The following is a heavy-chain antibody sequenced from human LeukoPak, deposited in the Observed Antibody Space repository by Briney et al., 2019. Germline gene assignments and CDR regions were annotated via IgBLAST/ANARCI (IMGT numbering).Heavy chain of an antibody. CDR1: GFTFSSYW. J-gene: IGHJ4*02. CDR3: ARGDDFSGDH. D-gene: IGHD1-1*01. Sequence: GGSLRLSCAASGFTFSSYWMSWVRQAPGRGLEWVANIHPEGNEKYHVESVKGRFTISRDNAKNLLFLQMNGLRVEDTAVYYCARGDDFSGDHWGQGTLVTVSS. V-gene: IGHV3-7*04. CDR2: IHPEGNEK.